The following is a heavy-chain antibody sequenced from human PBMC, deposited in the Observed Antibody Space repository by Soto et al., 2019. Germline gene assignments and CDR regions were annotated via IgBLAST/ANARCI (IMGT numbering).Heavy chain of an antibody. J-gene: IGHJ4*02. V-gene: IGHV3-30*18. CDR1: GFTFSSYG. D-gene: IGHD2-2*01. Sequence: QVQLVESGGGVVQPGRSLRLSCAASGFTFSSYGMHWVRQAPGKGLEWVAVISYDGSNKYYADSVKGRFTISRDNSKNTLYLQMNSLRAEDTAVYYCAKDGCSTSCYLNYWGQGTLVTVSS. CDR3: AKDGCSTSCYLNY. CDR2: ISYDGSNK.